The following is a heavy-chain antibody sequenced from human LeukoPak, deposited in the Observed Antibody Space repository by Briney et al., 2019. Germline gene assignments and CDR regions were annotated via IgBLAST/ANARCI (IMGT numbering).Heavy chain of an antibody. Sequence: AASVKVSCKASGGTFSSYAISWVRQAPGQGLEWIGGIIPIFGTANYAQKFQGRVTITADDSTSTAYMELSSLRSEDTAVYYCASCDCYSNYLFWYFDYWGQGTLVTVSS. V-gene: IGHV1-69*13. CDR1: GGTFSSYA. J-gene: IGHJ4*02. CDR2: IIPIFGTA. CDR3: ASCDCYSNYLFWYFDY. D-gene: IGHD4-11*01.